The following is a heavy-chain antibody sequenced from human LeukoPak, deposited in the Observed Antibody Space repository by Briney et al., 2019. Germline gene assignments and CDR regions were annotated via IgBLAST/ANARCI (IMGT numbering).Heavy chain of an antibody. Sequence: AGRSLRLSCAASGFTFSGYGMHWVRQAPGKGLEWVAVTSYDGHNEYYADSVKGRFTISRDNSKNTVYVQMNSLRAEDTAVYYCAKGVGYGGMDVWGQGTTVTVSS. J-gene: IGHJ6*02. V-gene: IGHV3-30*18. CDR3: AKGVGYGGMDV. D-gene: IGHD2-8*01. CDR1: GFTFSGYG. CDR2: TSYDGHNE.